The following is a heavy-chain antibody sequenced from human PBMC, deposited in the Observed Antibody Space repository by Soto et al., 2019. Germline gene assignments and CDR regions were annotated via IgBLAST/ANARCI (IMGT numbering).Heavy chain of an antibody. CDR1: GFTFGDYA. D-gene: IGHD2-21*01. Sequence: GGSLRLSCTTSGFTFGDYAMSWVRQAPGKGLEWVGFIRSKTYGGTTEYAASVKGRFTISRDDPKSIAYLQMNSLKAEDTAVYFCSRNVIANYWGQGTLVTVSS. J-gene: IGHJ4*02. V-gene: IGHV3-49*04. CDR2: IRSKTYGGTT. CDR3: SRNVIANY.